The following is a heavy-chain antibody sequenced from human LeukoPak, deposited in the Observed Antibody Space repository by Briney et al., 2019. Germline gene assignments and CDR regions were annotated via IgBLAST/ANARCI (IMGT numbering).Heavy chain of an antibody. CDR1: GGSISSYY. CDR3: ARDNWNYGSSMDV. D-gene: IGHD1-7*01. Sequence: SETLSLTCVVSGGSISSYYWSWIRQPPGKGLEWIGYIYYSGSTNYNPSLKSRVTISVDTSKNQFSLKLSSVTAADTAVYYCARDNWNYGSSMDVWGQGTTVTVSS. V-gene: IGHV4-59*01. J-gene: IGHJ6*02. CDR2: IYYSGST.